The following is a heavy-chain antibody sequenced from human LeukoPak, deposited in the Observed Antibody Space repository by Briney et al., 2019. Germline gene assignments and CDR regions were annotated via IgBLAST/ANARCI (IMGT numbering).Heavy chain of an antibody. CDR2: IKQDGSEK. D-gene: IGHD1-1*01. CDR1: GFTFSNYW. CDR3: ARMSTSWRGLDY. Sequence: GGSLRLSCAGSGFTFSNYWMTWVRQAPGKGLEWVANIKQDGSEKDYVDSVKGRFTFSRDNAKNSLYLQMNSLRVEDTAVYYCARMSTSWRGLDYWGQGTQVIVSS. J-gene: IGHJ4*02. V-gene: IGHV3-7*01.